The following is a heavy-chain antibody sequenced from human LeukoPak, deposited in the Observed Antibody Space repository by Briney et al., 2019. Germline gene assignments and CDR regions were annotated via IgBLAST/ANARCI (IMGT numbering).Heavy chain of an antibody. D-gene: IGHD4-23*01. CDR2: IYPGDSDT. CDR1: GYSFTSYW. V-gene: IGHV5-51*01. J-gene: IGHJ6*03. CDR3: ARLIYGGNSGYYYMDV. Sequence: GESLKISCKGSGYSFTSYWIGWVRQMPGKGLEWMWIIYPGDSDTRYSPSFQGQVTISADKSVSTAYLQWSSLKASDTAVYYCARLIYGGNSGYYYMDVWGKGTTVTVSS.